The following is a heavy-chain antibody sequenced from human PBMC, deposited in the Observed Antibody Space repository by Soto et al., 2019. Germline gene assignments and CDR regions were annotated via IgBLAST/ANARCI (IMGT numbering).Heavy chain of an antibody. CDR2: IIPIFGTA. J-gene: IGHJ6*02. Sequence: QVQLVQSEAEVKKPESSVKVSCKASGGTFSSYAISWVRQAPGQGLEWMGGIIPIFGTANYAQKFQGRVTITADESTSTAYMELSSLRSEDTAVYYCARGGYSGYDYYYYGMDVWRQGTTVTVSS. CDR1: GGTFSSYA. D-gene: IGHD5-12*01. CDR3: ARGGYSGYDYYYYGMDV. V-gene: IGHV1-69*01.